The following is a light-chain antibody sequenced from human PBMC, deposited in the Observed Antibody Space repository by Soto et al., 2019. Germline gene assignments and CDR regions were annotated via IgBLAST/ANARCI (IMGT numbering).Light chain of an antibody. CDR2: DVS. CDR1: RSDVGGYNY. Sequence: QSVLTQPRSVSGSPGQSVTISCTGTRSDVGGYNYVSWYQQHPGKAPKLMIYDVSERPSGVPDRFSGSKSGNTASLTISGLQAEDEADYYCCSYAGSYTFEVFGGGTKLTVL. J-gene: IGLJ3*02. V-gene: IGLV2-11*01. CDR3: CSYAGSYTFEV.